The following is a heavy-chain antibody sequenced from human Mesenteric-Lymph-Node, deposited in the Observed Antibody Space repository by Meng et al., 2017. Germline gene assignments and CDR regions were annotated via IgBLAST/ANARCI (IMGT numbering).Heavy chain of an antibody. D-gene: IGHD3-16*02. CDR2: INQSGNT. CDR1: GGSFSCYY. CDR3: ARGLMITFGGVIVVHP. V-gene: IGHV4-34*01. J-gene: IGHJ5*02. Sequence: QVQLQQTCAGLLKPTETLSLTCAVYGGSFSCYYWSWIRQPPGKGLEWIVEINQSGNTNYYPSLKSRVTISVDTSKNQFSLKLISVTAADTAVYYCARGLMITFGGVIVVHPWGQGTLVTVSS.